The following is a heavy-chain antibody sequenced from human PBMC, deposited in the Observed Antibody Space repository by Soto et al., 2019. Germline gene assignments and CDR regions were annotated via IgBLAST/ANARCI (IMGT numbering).Heavy chain of an antibody. CDR2: IYYSGST. D-gene: IGHD6-13*01. J-gene: IGHJ4*02. Sequence: SETLSLTCTVSGGSISSSSYYWGWIRQPPGKGLEWIGSIYYSGSTYYNPSLKSRFTISVDTSKNQFSLKLSSVTTADTAVYYCARHLPIYSSSCQFDYWGQGTLVTVSS. CDR3: ARHLPIYSSSCQFDY. CDR1: GGSISSSSYY. V-gene: IGHV4-39*01.